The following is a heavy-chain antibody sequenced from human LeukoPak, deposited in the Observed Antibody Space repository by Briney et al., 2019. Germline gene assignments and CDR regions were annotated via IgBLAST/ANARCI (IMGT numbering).Heavy chain of an antibody. V-gene: IGHV4-34*01. CDR1: GGSFSGYY. Sequence: SETLSLTCAVYGGSFSGYYWSWIRQPPGKGLEWIGEINHSGSTNHNPSLQSRVTISVDTSNNQFSLELSSVTAADSAVYYCATTWGYSSGRSSAFDIWGQGTMVTVSS. CDR3: ATTWGYSSGRSSAFDI. D-gene: IGHD6-19*01. J-gene: IGHJ3*02. CDR2: INHSGST.